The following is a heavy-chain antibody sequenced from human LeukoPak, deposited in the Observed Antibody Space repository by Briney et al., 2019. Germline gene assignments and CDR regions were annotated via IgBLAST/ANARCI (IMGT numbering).Heavy chain of an antibody. V-gene: IGHV3-7*01. CDR1: GFTFCIYW. CDR3: ARPTPDSPPNCAHAGLDF. J-gene: IGHJ4*02. CDR2: INQDGSEI. Sequence: PGGSLRLSCAASGFTFCIYWRRCVRQAPGKGLEWVANINQDGSEIYYVDSVKGRFTISRDNVKNSLYLQMNSLRAEDTAVYYCARPTPDSPPNCAHAGLDFWGQGTLVTVSS. D-gene: IGHD2-21*01.